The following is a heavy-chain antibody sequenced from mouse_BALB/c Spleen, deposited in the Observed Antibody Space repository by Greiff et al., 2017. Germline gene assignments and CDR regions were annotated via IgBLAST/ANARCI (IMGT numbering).Heavy chain of an antibody. V-gene: IGHV14-3*02. CDR3: ARSRYSDYFDY. CDR2: IDPANGNT. D-gene: IGHD2-14*01. Sequence: VQLQQSGAELVKPGASVKLSCTASGFNIKDTYMHWVKQRPEQGLEWIGRIDPANGNTKYDPKFQGKATITADTSSNTAYLQLSSLTSEDTAVYYCARSRYSDYFDYWGQGTTLTVSS. CDR1: GFNIKDTY. J-gene: IGHJ2*01.